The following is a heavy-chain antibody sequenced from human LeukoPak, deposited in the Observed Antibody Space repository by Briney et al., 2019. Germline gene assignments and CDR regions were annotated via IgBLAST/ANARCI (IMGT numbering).Heavy chain of an antibody. CDR3: AKDLGPWSGYYTSDY. J-gene: IGHJ4*02. CDR1: GFTFSRYA. Sequence: PGGSLTLSCAPPGFTFSRYAMSGVRQAPGKGLGWVSAISSSGANTNYADSGKGRSTISRDNSSNTLYRQMNSLRAEDTVVYYCAKDLGPWSGYYTSDYWGQGTLVTVSS. CDR2: ISSSGANT. D-gene: IGHD3-3*01. V-gene: IGHV3-23*01.